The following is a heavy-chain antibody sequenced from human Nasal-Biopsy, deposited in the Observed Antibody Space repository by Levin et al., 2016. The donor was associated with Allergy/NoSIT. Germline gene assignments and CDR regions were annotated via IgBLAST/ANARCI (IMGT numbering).Heavy chain of an antibody. J-gene: IGHJ4*02. CDR1: GFTFTSCA. Sequence: GESLKISCEASGFTFTSCAMHWVRVPPGKGLEWVAVVSSDGTDKLYADSVRGRFTISRDDSKSTVSLQMNSLTVEDTGTYYCARGRGTTARHSFEFGGQGTLVSVSS. CDR2: VSSDGTDK. CDR3: ARGRGTTARHSFEF. D-gene: IGHD2/OR15-2a*01. V-gene: IGHV3-30-3*01.